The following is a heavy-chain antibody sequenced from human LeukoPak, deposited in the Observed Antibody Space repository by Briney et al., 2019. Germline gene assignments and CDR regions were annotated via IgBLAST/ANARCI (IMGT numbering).Heavy chain of an antibody. CDR3: AELGIAMIGGV. V-gene: IGHV3-48*03. CDR1: GFTFSSYE. CDR2: ISSSGSTI. D-gene: IGHD3-10*02. Sequence: GGSLRLSCAASGFTFSSYEMNWVRQAPGKGLEWVSYISSSGSTIYYADSVKGRFTISRDNAKNSLYLQMNSLRAEDTAVYYCAELGIAMIGGVWGKGTTVTISS. J-gene: IGHJ6*04.